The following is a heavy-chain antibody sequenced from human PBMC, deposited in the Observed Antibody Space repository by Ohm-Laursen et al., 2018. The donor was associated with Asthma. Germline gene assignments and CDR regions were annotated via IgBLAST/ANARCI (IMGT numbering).Heavy chain of an antibody. J-gene: IGHJ4*02. CDR2: IYYSGST. D-gene: IGHD3-3*01. Sequence: GTLSLTCAVSGGSVDKNSWWNWVRQPPGKGLEWIGYIYYSGSTNYNPSLKSRVTISVDTSKNQFSLKLSSVTAADTAVYYCARSGGYDFWSGYYPFDYWGQGTLVTVSS. V-gene: IGHV4-61*01. CDR3: ARSGGYDFWSGYYPFDY. CDR1: GGSVDKNSW.